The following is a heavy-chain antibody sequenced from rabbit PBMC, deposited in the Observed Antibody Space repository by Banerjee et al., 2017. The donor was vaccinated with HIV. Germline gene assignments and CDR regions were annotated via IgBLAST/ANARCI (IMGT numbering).Heavy chain of an antibody. V-gene: IGHV1S40*01. Sequence: QSLEESGGDLVKPGASLTLTCTASGFTISSSYYMCWVRQAPGKGLEWIGTIYAGKGRTYYASWAKGRFTISKTSSTTVTLQMTSLTAADTATYFCARATYGVAGAGYSRIYVPYYFNFRGPGTLVTVS. CDR1: GFTISSSYY. J-gene: IGHJ4*01. CDR2: IYAGKGRT. D-gene: IGHD8-1*01. CDR3: ARATYGVAGAGYSRIYVPYYFNF.